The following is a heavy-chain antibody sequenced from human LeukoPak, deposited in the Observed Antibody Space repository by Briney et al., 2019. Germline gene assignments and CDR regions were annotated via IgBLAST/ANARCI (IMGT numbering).Heavy chain of an antibody. V-gene: IGHV4-59*01. D-gene: IGHD7-27*01. CDR3: Y. CDR1: GGSINYYY. CDR2: IYYSGGT. J-gene: IGHJ4*02. Sequence: SETLSLTCTVSGGSINYYYWMWIRQPPGKGLEWIGYIYYSGGTHYNPSLKSRVTMLVDTSKNQFSLKSYCARETPGAGHFDYWGQGSLVTVSS.